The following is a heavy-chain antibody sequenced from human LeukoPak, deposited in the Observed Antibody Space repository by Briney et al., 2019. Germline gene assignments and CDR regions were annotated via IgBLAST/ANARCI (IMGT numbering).Heavy chain of an antibody. CDR2: ISSSSSTI. V-gene: IGHV3-48*01. CDR1: GFTLSSYS. Sequence: GGSLRLSCAASGFTLSSYSMNWVRQAPGKGLEWVSYISSSSSTIYYADSVKGRFTISRDNAKNSLYLQMNSLRAEDTAVYYCARGGGLRFLEWLFHFDYWGQGTLVTVSS. D-gene: IGHD3-3*01. J-gene: IGHJ4*02. CDR3: ARGGGLRFLEWLFHFDY.